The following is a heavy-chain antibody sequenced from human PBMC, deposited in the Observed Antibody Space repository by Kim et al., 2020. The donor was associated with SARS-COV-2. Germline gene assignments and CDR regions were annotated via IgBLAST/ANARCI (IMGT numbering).Heavy chain of an antibody. CDR1: GFTFSDYS. D-gene: IGHD4-17*01. J-gene: IGHJ4*02. CDR3: AEEYDGVAYAHYAV. Sequence: GGSLRLSCAASGFTFSDYSMSWVRQAPGKGLEWVSLIRTRGGAASYPDSSQGGFSVSSDEAINTLFLHMSGLKAEDTATYYCAEEYDGVAYAHYAVWGQGTFVTVSS. V-gene: IGHV3-23*01. CDR2: IRTRGGAA.